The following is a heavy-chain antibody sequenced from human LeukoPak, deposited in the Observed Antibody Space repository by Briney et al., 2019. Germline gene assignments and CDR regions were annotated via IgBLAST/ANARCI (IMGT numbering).Heavy chain of an antibody. CDR3: ARDYPSPWEDV. Sequence: GGSLRLSCAASGFTFSSYAMHWVRQAPGKGLEWVAVISYDGSNKYYADSVKGRFTISRDNAKNSVYLQMNSLRPEDTAIYYCARDYPSPWEDVWGQGTTVTVSS. D-gene: IGHD1-26*01. CDR2: ISYDGSNK. V-gene: IGHV3-30-3*01. CDR1: GFTFSSYA. J-gene: IGHJ6*02.